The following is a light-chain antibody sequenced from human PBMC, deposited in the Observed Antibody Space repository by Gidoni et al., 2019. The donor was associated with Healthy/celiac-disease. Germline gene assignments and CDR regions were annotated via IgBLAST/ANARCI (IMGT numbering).Light chain of an antibody. CDR2: AAA. V-gene: IGKV1-9*01. CDR3: QQHNSYPPYT. Sequence: IQLTQSPSFLSASVGDRVTITCRARQGISSYLAWYQQKTGKAPKLLIYAAATVQSGVPSRFSGSVSGTEFTLTISSLQPEDFATYYCQQHNSYPPYTFXQXTKLGIK. J-gene: IGKJ2*01. CDR1: QGISSY.